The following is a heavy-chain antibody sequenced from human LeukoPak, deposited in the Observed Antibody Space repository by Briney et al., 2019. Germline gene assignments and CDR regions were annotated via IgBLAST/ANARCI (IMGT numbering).Heavy chain of an antibody. D-gene: IGHD1-26*01. CDR1: GFTFSSYS. J-gene: IGHJ4*02. V-gene: IGHV3-21*01. CDR3: ARAAGGSYSANDY. Sequence: GGSLRLSCAASGFTFSSYSMNWVRQAPGKGLEWVSSISSSSSYIYYADSVKGRFTISRDNAKNSLYLQLNSLRAEDTAVYYCARAAGGSYSANDYWGQGTLVTVSS. CDR2: ISSSSSYI.